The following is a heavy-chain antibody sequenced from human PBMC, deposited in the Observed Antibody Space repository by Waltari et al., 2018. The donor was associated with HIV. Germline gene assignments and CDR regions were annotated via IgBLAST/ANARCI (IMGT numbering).Heavy chain of an antibody. Sequence: EVHLVESGGGLVRPGGSLRLSCAAPGFTFSSYRITWVRPAQGKGLEGISAITGSSSSIYYADSVKGRFTISRDNPKNSLYLQMNSLRDEDTAVYYCVRCLTYCGGDCSVGHWGQGTLVTVSS. CDR3: VRCLTYCGGDCSVGH. CDR2: ITGSSSSI. V-gene: IGHV3-21*01. J-gene: IGHJ5*02. D-gene: IGHD2-21*02. CDR1: GFTFSSYR.